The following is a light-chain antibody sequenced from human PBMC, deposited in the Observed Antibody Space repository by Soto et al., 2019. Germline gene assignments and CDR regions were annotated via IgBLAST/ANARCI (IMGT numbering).Light chain of an antibody. Sequence: DIPMTQSPSSLSASVGDTVTITCRASQSISVHLNWYQQKPGQVSKLLIYAASNVESGVPSIFSGSGSETEFALTISSLQPEDFATYYCQQSYITPYTFGQGTKLQIK. CDR2: AAS. J-gene: IGKJ2*01. CDR3: QQSYITPYT. CDR1: QSISVH. V-gene: IGKV1-39*01.